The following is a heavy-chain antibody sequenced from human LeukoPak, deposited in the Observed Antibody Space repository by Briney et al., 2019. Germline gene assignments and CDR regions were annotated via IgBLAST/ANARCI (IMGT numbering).Heavy chain of an antibody. Sequence: ASVKVSCKASGFTFSGYYMHWVRQAPGQGLEWMGGIIPIFGTANYAQKFQSRLTITADESTSTAYMELSSLRSEDTAVYYCARDRGTLGYYYGSGSYPFDYWGQGTLVTVSS. V-gene: IGHV1-69*13. J-gene: IGHJ4*02. CDR3: ARDRGTLGYYYGSGSYPFDY. CDR1: GFTFSGYY. CDR2: IIPIFGTA. D-gene: IGHD3-10*01.